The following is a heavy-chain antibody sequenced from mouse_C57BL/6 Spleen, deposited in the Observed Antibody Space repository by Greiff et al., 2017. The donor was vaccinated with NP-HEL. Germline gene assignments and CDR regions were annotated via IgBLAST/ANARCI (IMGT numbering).Heavy chain of an antibody. D-gene: IGHD6-1*01. J-gene: IGHJ1*01. CDR1: GYTFTNYW. CDR3: ARASNRYFDV. Sequence: VQLQQSGAELAKSGASVKLSCKASGYTFTNYWMHWVKQRPGQGLEWIGYINLSSNYTKYNQKFKDKATLTADNSSSTAYMQLSSLTYEDSAVYYCARASNRYFDVWGAGTTVTVSS. CDR2: INLSSNYT. V-gene: IGHV1-7*01.